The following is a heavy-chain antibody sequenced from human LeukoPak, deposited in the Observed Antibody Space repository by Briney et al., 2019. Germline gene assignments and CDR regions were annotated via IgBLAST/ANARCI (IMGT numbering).Heavy chain of an antibody. Sequence: GGSLRLSCAASGFTFSSYSMNWVRQAPGKGLGWVSSISGSSSNIYYADSVKGRFTISRDNAKNTLYLQMNSLRAEDTAVYYCALGATYYYDNWGQGTLVTVSS. J-gene: IGHJ4*02. CDR1: GFTFSSYS. D-gene: IGHD1-26*01. V-gene: IGHV3-21*01. CDR3: ALGATYYYDN. CDR2: ISGSSSNI.